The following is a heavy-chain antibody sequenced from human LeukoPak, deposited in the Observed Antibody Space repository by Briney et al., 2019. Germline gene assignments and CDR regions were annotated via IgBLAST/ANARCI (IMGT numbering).Heavy chain of an antibody. V-gene: IGHV5-51*01. CDR1: GFTFTTSW. CDR2: IYPGDSDT. Sequence: GESLKISCQGSGFTFTTSWIGWVRQLPGKGLEWMGNIYPGDSDTRYSPSFQGQVTISADKSINTAYLQWTSLKASDTAMYYCARQLTTLRGFDIWGQGTVVTVSS. CDR3: ARQLTTLRGFDI. D-gene: IGHD4-11*01. J-gene: IGHJ3*02.